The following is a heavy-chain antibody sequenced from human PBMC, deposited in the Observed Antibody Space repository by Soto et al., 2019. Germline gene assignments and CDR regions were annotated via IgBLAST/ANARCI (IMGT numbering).Heavy chain of an antibody. CDR2: INHSGST. CDR1: GGSFSGYY. J-gene: IGHJ6*02. Sequence: QVQLQQWGAGLLKPSETLSLTCAVYGGSFSGYYWSWIRQPPGKGLEWIGEINHSGSTNYKPSLKSRVTISVDTSKNQFSLKLSSVTAADTAVYYCARGRLYCSGGSCYSYYYGMDVWGQGTTVTVSS. V-gene: IGHV4-34*01. D-gene: IGHD2-15*01. CDR3: ARGRLYCSGGSCYSYYYGMDV.